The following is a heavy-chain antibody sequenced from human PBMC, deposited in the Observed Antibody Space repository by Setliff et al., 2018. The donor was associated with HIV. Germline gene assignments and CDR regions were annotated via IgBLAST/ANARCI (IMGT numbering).Heavy chain of an antibody. D-gene: IGHD5-18*01. V-gene: IGHV4-4*08. CDR1: GGSISTYY. CDR2: YYATVSA. CDR3: ARYDGYKVSFDN. J-gene: IGHJ4*02. Sequence: PSETLSLTCTVSGGSISTYYWSWIRQPPGKGLEWIGHYYATVSAEYSPSLKGRVTISLDPPQNRFSLKLTSVTAADTAMYYCARYDGYKVSFDNWGPGTLVTVSS.